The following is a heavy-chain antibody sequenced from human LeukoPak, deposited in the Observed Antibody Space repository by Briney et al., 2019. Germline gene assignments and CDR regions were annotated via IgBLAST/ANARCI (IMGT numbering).Heavy chain of an antibody. J-gene: IGHJ3*02. CDR1: GYTFTSYA. V-gene: IGHV7-4-1*02. Sequence: ASVKVSCKASGYTFTSYAMNWVRQAPGQGLEWMGWINTNTGNPTYAQGFTGRFVFSLDTSVSTAYLQISSLKAEDTAVYYCARGYCSSTSCYGLHDAFDIWGQGTMVTVSS. CDR3: ARGYCSSTSCYGLHDAFDI. D-gene: IGHD2-2*01. CDR2: INTNTGNP.